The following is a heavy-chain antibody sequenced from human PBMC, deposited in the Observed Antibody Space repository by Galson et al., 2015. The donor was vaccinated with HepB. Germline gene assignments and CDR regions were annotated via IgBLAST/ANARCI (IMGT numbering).Heavy chain of an antibody. CDR3: ARILALPPYCSSTSCYEGYYYYGMDV. J-gene: IGHJ6*02. CDR1: GFSLSTSGMC. Sequence: PALVKPTQTLTLTCTFSGFSLSTSGMCVSWIRQPPGKALEWLALIDWDDDKYYSTSLKTRLTISKDTSKNQVVLTMTNMDPVDTATYYCARILALPPYCSSTSCYEGYYYYGMDVWGQGTTVTVSS. CDR2: IDWDDDK. D-gene: IGHD2-2*01. V-gene: IGHV2-70*01.